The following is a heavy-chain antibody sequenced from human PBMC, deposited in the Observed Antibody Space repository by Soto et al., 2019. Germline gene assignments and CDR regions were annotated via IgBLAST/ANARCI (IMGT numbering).Heavy chain of an antibody. CDR1: GFTFSSYA. V-gene: IGHV3-30-3*01. CDR2: ISYDGSNK. J-gene: IGHJ4*02. Sequence: GGSLRLSCAASGFTFSSYAMHWVRQAPGKGLEWVAVISYDGSNKYYADSVKGRFTISRDNSKNTLYLQMNSLRAEDTAVYYCARDDGGYCSSTSCRPLLFYWGQGPLVTVSS. CDR3: ARDDGGYCSSTSCRPLLFY. D-gene: IGHD2-2*01.